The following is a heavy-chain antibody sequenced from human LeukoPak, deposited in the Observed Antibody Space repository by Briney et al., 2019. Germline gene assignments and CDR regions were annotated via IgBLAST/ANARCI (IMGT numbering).Heavy chain of an antibody. D-gene: IGHD3-10*01. Sequence: GGSLRLSCAGSGFIFRSYAMNWVRQAPGKGLEWVAAISPSGGLTYYADSVKGRFTISRDNAKDMLYLQMDSLRVEDTAIYYCARGPSVLGAIDNWGQGTLVAVSS. CDR3: ARGPSVLGAIDN. CDR2: ISPSGGLT. V-gene: IGHV3-23*01. CDR1: GFIFRSYA. J-gene: IGHJ4*02.